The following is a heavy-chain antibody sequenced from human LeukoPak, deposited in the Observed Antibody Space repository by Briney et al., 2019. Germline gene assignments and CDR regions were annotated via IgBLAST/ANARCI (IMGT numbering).Heavy chain of an antibody. J-gene: IGHJ5*02. CDR3: ARSIAGDGPTHNWFGP. Sequence: SQTLSLTCTVSGGSISATSTYWGWIRQPPGKGLEWIGSIYYSGTTYYNPSLKSRVTIFVDTSKNQFSLKLSSVTAADMATYYCARSIAGDGPTHNWFGPWGQGALVTVSS. CDR1: GGSISATSTY. CDR2: IYYSGTT. V-gene: IGHV4-39*01. D-gene: IGHD6-13*01.